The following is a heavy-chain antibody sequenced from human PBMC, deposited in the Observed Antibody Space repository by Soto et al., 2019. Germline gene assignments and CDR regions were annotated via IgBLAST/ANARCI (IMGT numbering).Heavy chain of an antibody. J-gene: IGHJ6*02. CDR3: ATAARPNYYYGMDV. Sequence: EVQLLESGGGLVQPGGSLRLSCAASGFTFSSYAMSWVRQAPGKGLEWVSAISGSGGSTYYADSMKGRFTISRDNSKNTLYLQMNSLRAEDTAVYYCATAARPNYYYGMDVWGQGTTVTVSS. D-gene: IGHD6-6*01. CDR2: ISGSGGST. CDR1: GFTFSSYA. V-gene: IGHV3-23*01.